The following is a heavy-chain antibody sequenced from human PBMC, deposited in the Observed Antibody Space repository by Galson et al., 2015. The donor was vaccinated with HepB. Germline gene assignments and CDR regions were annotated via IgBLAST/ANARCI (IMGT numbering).Heavy chain of an antibody. V-gene: IGHV3-30*04. Sequence: SLRLSCAASGFTFNIYAMHWVRQAPGKGLEWVAVISYDGSNKYYADSVKGRFIISRDNSKNTLSLQMNRLRAEDTAVYYCAKEGPSIFYGSGSYPSDYWGQGTLVTVSS. D-gene: IGHD3-10*01. CDR1: GFTFNIYA. J-gene: IGHJ4*02. CDR3: AKEGPSIFYGSGSYPSDY. CDR2: ISYDGSNK.